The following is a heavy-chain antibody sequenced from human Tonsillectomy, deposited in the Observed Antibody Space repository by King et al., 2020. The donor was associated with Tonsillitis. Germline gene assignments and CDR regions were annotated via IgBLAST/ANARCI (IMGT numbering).Heavy chain of an antibody. Sequence: QLQESGPGLVKPSETLSLTCTVSGGSISSYYWSWIRQPPGKGLEWIGYIYNSGSTNYNPSPKSRATISVDTSKNQFSLKLSSGTAADTAVYYCARRDYDFWSGPTEDYYYYYMDVWGKGTTVTVSS. V-gene: IGHV4-59*08. D-gene: IGHD3-3*01. CDR1: GGSISSYY. CDR3: ARRDYDFWSGPTEDYYYYYMDV. J-gene: IGHJ6*03. CDR2: IYNSGST.